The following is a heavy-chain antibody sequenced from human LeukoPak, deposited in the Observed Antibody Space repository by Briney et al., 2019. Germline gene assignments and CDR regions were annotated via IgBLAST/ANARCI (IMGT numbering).Heavy chain of an antibody. CDR1: GFTVSSSH. CDR3: ARDASSSWYEGDC. V-gene: IGHV3-21*01. CDR2: ISSSSSYI. J-gene: IGHJ4*02. D-gene: IGHD6-13*01. Sequence: GGSLRLSCAASGFTVSSSHMTWVRQAPGKGLEWVSSISSSSSYIYYADSVKGRFTISRDNAKNSLYLQMNSLRAEDTAVYYCARDASSSWYEGDCWGQGTLVTVSS.